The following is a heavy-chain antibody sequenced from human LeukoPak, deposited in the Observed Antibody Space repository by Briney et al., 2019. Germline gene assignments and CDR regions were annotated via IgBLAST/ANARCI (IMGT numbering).Heavy chain of an antibody. CDR3: ASLQSSDY. V-gene: IGHV3-21*01. D-gene: IGHD4-11*01. CDR1: GFSFDDYA. CDR2: ISSSSSYI. Sequence: GGSLRLSCVASGFSFDDYAINWVRQAPGKGLEWVSSISSSSSYIYYADSVKGRFTISRDNAKNSLYLQMNSLRAEDTAVYYCASLQSSDYWGQGTLVTVSS. J-gene: IGHJ4*02.